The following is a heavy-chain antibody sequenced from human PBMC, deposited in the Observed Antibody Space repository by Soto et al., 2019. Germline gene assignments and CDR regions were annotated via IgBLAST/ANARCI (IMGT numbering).Heavy chain of an antibody. CDR1: GGSISSFTYY. Sequence: SETLSLTCSVSGGSISSFTYYWGWIRQPPGKGLEWIGTVYYNEKTYYNPSLKSRVTITVDTAKNQFSLNLSSVTSPDTAMYFCARRERYYGSPGWFDPWGPVTLVTVSS. V-gene: IGHV4-39*01. J-gene: IGHJ5*02. CDR2: VYYNEKT. D-gene: IGHD3-10*01. CDR3: ARRERYYGSPGWFDP.